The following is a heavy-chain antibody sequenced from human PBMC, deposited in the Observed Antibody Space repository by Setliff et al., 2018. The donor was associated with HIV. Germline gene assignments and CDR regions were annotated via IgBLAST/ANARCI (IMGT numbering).Heavy chain of an antibody. V-gene: IGHV3-21*01. CDR3: AKGRDGDLNHFDY. CDR2: ISSSSSYI. D-gene: IGHD4-17*01. Sequence: PGGSLRLSCAASGFTFSSYSMNWVRQAPGKGLEWVSSISSSSSYIYYADSVKGRFTISRDNAKNSLYLQMNSLRAEDTAVYYCAKGRDGDLNHFDYWGQGTRVTVSS. J-gene: IGHJ4*02. CDR1: GFTFSSYS.